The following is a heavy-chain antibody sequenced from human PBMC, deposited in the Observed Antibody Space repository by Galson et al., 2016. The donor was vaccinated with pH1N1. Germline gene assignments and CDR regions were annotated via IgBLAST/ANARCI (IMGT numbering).Heavy chain of an antibody. Sequence: SETLSLTCAVYGGSFSGYYWSWIRQPPGKGLEWIGEINHSGSTKYNPSLKSRVIISVDTSKNQFSLRLSSVTAADTAVYYCARGNPYHHYYSSMDVWAKGPRSPSP. V-gene: IGHV4-34*01. CDR1: GGSFSGYY. CDR2: INHSGST. D-gene: IGHD3-16*01. CDR3: ARGNPYHHYYSSMDV. J-gene: IGHJ6*03.